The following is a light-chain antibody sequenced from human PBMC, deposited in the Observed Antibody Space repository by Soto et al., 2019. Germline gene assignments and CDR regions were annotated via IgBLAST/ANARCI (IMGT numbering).Light chain of an antibody. V-gene: IGLV4-69*01. CDR1: GGHSSYA. CDR2: LSSDGSH. CDR3: QTWDTGARVV. J-gene: IGLJ2*01. Sequence: QLVLTQSPSASASLGASVKLTCTLSGGHSSYAIAWHQQQPEKGPRYLMKLSSDGSHSKGDGIPDRFSGSSSGAERYLTISSLQSEDEADYYCQTWDTGARVVFGGRTKVTVL.